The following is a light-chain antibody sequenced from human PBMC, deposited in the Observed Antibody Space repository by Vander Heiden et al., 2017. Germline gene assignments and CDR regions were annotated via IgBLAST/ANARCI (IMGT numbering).Light chain of an antibody. CDR2: LGS. J-gene: IGKJ2*01. CDR3: MQALQTPNT. Sequence: DLVMTQSPLSLPVTRGESASISCRSSQSLLHSNGYNYLDWYLQKPGQSPQLLIYLGSNRASGVPDRFSGSGSGTDFTLKISRVEAEDVGVYYCMQALQTPNTFGQGTKLEIK. V-gene: IGKV2-28*01. CDR1: QSLLHSNGYNY.